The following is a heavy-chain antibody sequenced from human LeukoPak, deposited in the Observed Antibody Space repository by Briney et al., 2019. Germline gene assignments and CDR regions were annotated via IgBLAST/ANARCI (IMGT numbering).Heavy chain of an antibody. CDR1: GFTFSNAW. D-gene: IGHD3-22*01. CDR3: TTDPDWYDSSGPLDWFDP. V-gene: IGHV3-15*01. J-gene: IGHJ5*02. Sequence: PGGSLRLSCAASGFTFSNAWMSWVRQAPGKGLEWVGRIKSKTDGGTTDYAAPVKGRFTISRDDSKNTLYLQMNSLKTEDTAVYYCTTDPDWYDSSGPLDWFDPWGQGTLVTVSS. CDR2: IKSKTDGGTT.